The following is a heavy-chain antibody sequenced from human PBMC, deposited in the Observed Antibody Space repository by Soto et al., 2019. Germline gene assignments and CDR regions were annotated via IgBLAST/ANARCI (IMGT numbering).Heavy chain of an antibody. Sequence: ASVKVSCKASGGTFSSYAISWVRQAPGQGLEWMGGIIPIFGTANYAQKFQGRVTITADESTSIAYMELSSLRSEDTAVYYCARGSMIVVVDYYYYGMDVWGQGTTVTVSS. J-gene: IGHJ6*02. CDR3: ARGSMIVVVDYYYYGMDV. CDR2: IIPIFGTA. D-gene: IGHD3-22*01. V-gene: IGHV1-69*13. CDR1: GGTFSSYA.